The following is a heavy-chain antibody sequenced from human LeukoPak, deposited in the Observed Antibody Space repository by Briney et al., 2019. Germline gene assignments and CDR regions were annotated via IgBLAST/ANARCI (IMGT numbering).Heavy chain of an antibody. J-gene: IGHJ4*02. V-gene: IGHV1-8*03. CDR3: ARAPTPFYYDSSAYYSDF. Sequence: ASVKVSCKTSGYTFTNFDINWVRQTTGQGLEWLGWMNPYTGKTGYAQKFQGRVTFTGDTSIRTAYMEVSSLTSEDTAVYYCARAPTPFYYDSSAYYSDFWGQGTLVTVSS. D-gene: IGHD6-25*01. CDR1: GYTFTNFD. CDR2: MNPYTGKT.